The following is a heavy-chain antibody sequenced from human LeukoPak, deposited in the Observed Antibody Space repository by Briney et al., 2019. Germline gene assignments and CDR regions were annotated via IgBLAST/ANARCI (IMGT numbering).Heavy chain of an antibody. CDR3: ARGGSYSGYDYPFDY. CDR1: GGSISSYY. V-gene: IGHV4-4*09. J-gene: IGHJ4*02. Sequence: SETLSLTCTVSGGSISSYYWSWIRQPPGKGLEWIGYIYTSGSTNYNPSLKSRVTISVDTSKNQFSLKLSSVTAADTAVYYCARGGSYSGYDYPFDYWGQGTLVTVSS. D-gene: IGHD5-12*01. CDR2: IYTSGST.